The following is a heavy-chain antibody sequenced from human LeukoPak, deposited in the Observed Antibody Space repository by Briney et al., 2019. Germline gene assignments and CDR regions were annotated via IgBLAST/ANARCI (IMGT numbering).Heavy chain of an antibody. J-gene: IGHJ3*02. CDR1: GGSFSGYY. D-gene: IGHD3-22*01. CDR3: ARVSYYDSSGYYYPDAFDI. V-gene: IGHV4-34*01. CDR2: INHSGST. Sequence: SETLSLTCAVYGGSFSGYYWSWIRQPPGRGLEWIGEINHSGSTNYNPSLKSRVTVSVDTSKNQFSLKLSSVTAADTTVYYCARVSYYDSSGYYYPDAFDIWGQGTMVTVSS.